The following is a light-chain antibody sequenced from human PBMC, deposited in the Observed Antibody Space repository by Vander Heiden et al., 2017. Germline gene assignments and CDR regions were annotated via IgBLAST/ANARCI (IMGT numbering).Light chain of an antibody. CDR2: SNN. CDR3: AAWDDSLNGWV. J-gene: IGLJ3*02. V-gene: IGLV1-44*01. CDR1: SSNIGSNT. Sequence: QSVLTPLPSASRTPGPRSTISCSGSSSNIGSNTVNWYQQLPGTAPKLLIYSNNQRPSGVPDRFSGSKSGTSASLAISGLQSEDEADYYCAAWDDSLNGWVFGGGTKLTVL.